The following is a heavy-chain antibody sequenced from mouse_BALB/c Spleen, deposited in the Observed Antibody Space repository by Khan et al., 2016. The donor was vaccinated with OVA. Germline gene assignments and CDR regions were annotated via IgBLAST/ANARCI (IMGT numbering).Heavy chain of an antibody. CDR3: ARGASYWYFDV. CDR1: GYTFTNYG. V-gene: IGHV9-1*02. Sequence: QIQLVQSGPELKKPGETVKISCKASGYTFTNYGMNWVKQAPGKGLKWMGWINTYTGEPTYTDDFKGRFAFSLETSARTAYLHINNLKNEDMAAYFSARGASYWYFDVWGAGTTVTVSS. CDR2: INTYTGEP. J-gene: IGHJ1*01.